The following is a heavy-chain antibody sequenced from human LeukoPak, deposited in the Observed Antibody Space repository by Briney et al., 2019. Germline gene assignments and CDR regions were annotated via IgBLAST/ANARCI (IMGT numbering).Heavy chain of an antibody. CDR3: ARPYNSGPVFYYMAV. CDR2: IDPNSGDT. V-gene: IGHV1-2*02. J-gene: IGHJ6*03. D-gene: IGHD3-10*01. Sequence: ASVKVSCKASGYIFTAYYVRWVRQAPGQGLEWMGWIDPNSGDTNYAQRFQGRVTMTRDTSITAAYMELSRLTSDDAAVYYCARPYNSGPVFYYMAVWGKGTTVTVSS. CDR1: GYIFTAYY.